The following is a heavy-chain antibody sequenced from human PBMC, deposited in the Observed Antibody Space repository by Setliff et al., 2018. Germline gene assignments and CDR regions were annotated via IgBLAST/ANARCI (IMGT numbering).Heavy chain of an antibody. V-gene: IGHV1-18*01. CDR1: GYTLTNSI. D-gene: IGHD5-12*01. CDR2: ISTYSGKT. CDR3: ARSFNSGFYHQRDAYDI. J-gene: IGHJ3*02. Sequence: GASVKVSCKASGYTLTNSILSWVRQAPGQGPEWVGWISTYSGKTYFAQKFQDRITLTTDTSTSTSYMELRSLRSDDTAVYYCARSFNSGFYHQRDAYDIWGQGTLVTVS.